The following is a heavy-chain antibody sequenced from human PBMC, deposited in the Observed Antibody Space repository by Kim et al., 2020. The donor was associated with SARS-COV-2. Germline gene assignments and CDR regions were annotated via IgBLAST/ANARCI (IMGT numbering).Heavy chain of an antibody. CDR2: IAYDGSHI. J-gene: IGHJ4*02. Sequence: GGSLRLSCAASGFTFSAPALHWVRQAPGKGLEWVAHIAYDGSHISYPDSVKGRFIISRDNTKYTLFLQMNSLRPEDTAVYYCLAEIGSRSFDHYGQRTLVSASS. CDR3: LAEIGSRSFDH. D-gene: IGHD3-10*01. CDR1: GFTFSAPA. V-gene: IGHV3-30*04.